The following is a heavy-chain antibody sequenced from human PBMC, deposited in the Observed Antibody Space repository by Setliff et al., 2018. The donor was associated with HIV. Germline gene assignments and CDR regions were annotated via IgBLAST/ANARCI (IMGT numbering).Heavy chain of an antibody. J-gene: IGHJ4*02. D-gene: IGHD3-3*01. CDR3: ARLDWFSKNFDF. Sequence: NPSETLSLTCAVYGGSFSGYYWSWVRQPPGKGLEWIGEAYHRGNTNYNPSLKSRVTMSVDKSLNQVSLKLSSVTAADTAVYFCARLDWFSKNFDFWGQGTLVTVSS. CDR1: GGSFSGYY. V-gene: IGHV4-34*01. CDR2: AYHRGNT.